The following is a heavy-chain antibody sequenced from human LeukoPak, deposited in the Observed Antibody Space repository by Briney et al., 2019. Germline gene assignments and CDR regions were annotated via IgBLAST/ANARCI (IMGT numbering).Heavy chain of an antibody. Sequence: GGSLRLSCAASGFTFSSYAMGWVRQAPGKGLEWVSAISGSGGTTYYADSVKGRFTISRDNSENTLYLQMNTLRAEDTALYYCAKVKGGSSWQYYFDYWGQGTLVTVSS. CDR3: AKVKGGSSWQYYFDY. V-gene: IGHV3-23*01. D-gene: IGHD6-13*01. CDR2: ISGSGGTT. CDR1: GFTFSSYA. J-gene: IGHJ4*02.